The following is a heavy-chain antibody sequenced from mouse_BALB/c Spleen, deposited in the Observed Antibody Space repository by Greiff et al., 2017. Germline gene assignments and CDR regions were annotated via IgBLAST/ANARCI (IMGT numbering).Heavy chain of an antibody. J-gene: IGHJ2*01. CDR2: IDPANGNT. Sequence: VQLKQSGAELVKPGASVKLSCTASGFNIKDTYMHWVKQRPEQGLEWIGRIDPANGNTKYDPKFQGKATITADTSSNTAYLQLSSLTSEDTAVYYCAIHWESGFDYWGQGTTLTVSS. V-gene: IGHV14-3*02. CDR1: GFNIKDTY. CDR3: AIHWESGFDY. D-gene: IGHD4-1*01.